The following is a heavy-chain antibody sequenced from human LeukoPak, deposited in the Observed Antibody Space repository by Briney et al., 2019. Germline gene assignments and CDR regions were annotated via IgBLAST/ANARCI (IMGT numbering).Heavy chain of an antibody. J-gene: IGHJ3*02. Sequence: GGSLRLSCAASGFTFSSYAMSWVRQAPGKGLEWVSGISWNSGSIGYADSVKGRFTISRDNAKNSLYLQMNSLRAEDTALYYCAKDIFEYSSSSDAFDIWGQGTMVTVSS. CDR1: GFTFSSYA. CDR2: ISWNSGSI. D-gene: IGHD6-6*01. CDR3: AKDIFEYSSSSDAFDI. V-gene: IGHV3-9*01.